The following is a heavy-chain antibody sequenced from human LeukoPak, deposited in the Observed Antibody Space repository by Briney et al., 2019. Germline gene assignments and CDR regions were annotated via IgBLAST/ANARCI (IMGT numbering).Heavy chain of an antibody. V-gene: IGHV3-11*01. CDR2: ISSSGSTI. D-gene: IGHD3-16*01. CDR1: GFTFSDSY. CDR3: ARDHNVWGSYDY. J-gene: IGHJ4*02. Sequence: GRSLRLSCAASGFTFSDSYMSWIRQAPGKGLEWVSYISSSGSTIYYADPVKGRFTISRDNAKNSLYLQMNSLRAEDTAVYYCARDHNVWGSYDYWGQGTLVTVSS.